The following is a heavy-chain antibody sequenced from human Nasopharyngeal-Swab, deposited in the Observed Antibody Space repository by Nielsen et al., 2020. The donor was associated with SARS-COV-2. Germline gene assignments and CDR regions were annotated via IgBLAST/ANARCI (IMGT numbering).Heavy chain of an antibody. D-gene: IGHD6-19*01. J-gene: IGHJ2*01. CDR2: IYYSGST. CDR1: GGSISSGGYY. CDR3: ARAVAGRNWYFDL. Sequence: LRLSCTVSGGSISSGGYYWSWIRQHPGKGLEWIGYIYYSGSTYYNPSLKSRVTISVDTSKNQFSLKLSSVTAADTAVYYCARAVAGRNWYFDLWGRSTLVTVSS. V-gene: IGHV4-31*03.